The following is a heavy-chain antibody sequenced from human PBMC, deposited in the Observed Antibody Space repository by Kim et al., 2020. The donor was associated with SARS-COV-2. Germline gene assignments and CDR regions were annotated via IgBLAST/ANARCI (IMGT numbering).Heavy chain of an antibody. J-gene: IGHJ4*02. CDR1: GGSISSSSYY. CDR2: IYYSGST. V-gene: IGHV4-39*01. Sequence: SETLSLTCTVSGGSISSSSYYWGWIRQPPGKGLEWIGSIYYSGSTYYNPSLKSRVTISVDTSKNQFSLKLSSVTAADTAVYYCARKVAAAGTGDYWGQGTLVTVSS. CDR3: ARKVAAAGTGDY. D-gene: IGHD6-13*01.